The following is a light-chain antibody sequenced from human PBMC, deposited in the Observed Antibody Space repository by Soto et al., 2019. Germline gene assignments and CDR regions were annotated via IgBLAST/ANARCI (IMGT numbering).Light chain of an antibody. CDR2: EVS. Sequence: HSALTQPPSASGSPGQSVTISCTGTSSDVGGYNYVSWYQQHPGKAPKLMISEVSKRPSGVPDRFSGSKSGNTASLTVSGLQAEEEADYYCSSFAGSNTWVFGGGTKLTVL. V-gene: IGLV2-8*01. CDR1: SSDVGGYNY. CDR3: SSFAGSNTWV. J-gene: IGLJ2*01.